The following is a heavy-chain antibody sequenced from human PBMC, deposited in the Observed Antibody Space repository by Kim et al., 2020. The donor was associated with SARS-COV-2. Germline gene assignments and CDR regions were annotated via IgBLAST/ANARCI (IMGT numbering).Heavy chain of an antibody. CDR2: INHSGST. CDR3: ARVSRRTGRAFDY. J-gene: IGHJ4*02. D-gene: IGHD2-2*01. CDR1: GGSFSGYY. Sequence: SETLSLTCAVYGGSFSGYYWSWIRQPPGKGLEWIGEINHSGSTNYNPSLKSRVTISVDTSKNQFSLKLSSVTAADTAVYYCARVSRRTGRAFDYWGQGTLVTVSS. V-gene: IGHV4-34*01.